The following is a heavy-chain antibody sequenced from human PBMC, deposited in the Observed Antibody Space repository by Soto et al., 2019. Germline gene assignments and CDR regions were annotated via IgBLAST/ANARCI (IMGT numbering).Heavy chain of an antibody. J-gene: IGHJ5*02. D-gene: IGHD2-2*02. V-gene: IGHV1-2*04. CDR1: GYTFTGYY. CDR3: ARVFWGHCSSTSCHTGPTGGGAWFDP. CDR2: INPNSGGT. Sequence: ASVKVSCKASGYTFTGYYMHWVLQAPGQGLEWMGGINPNSGGTNYAQKFQGWVTMTRDTSISTAYMELSRLRSDDTAVYYCARVFWGHCSSTSCHTGPTGGGAWFDPWGQRTLVTVSS.